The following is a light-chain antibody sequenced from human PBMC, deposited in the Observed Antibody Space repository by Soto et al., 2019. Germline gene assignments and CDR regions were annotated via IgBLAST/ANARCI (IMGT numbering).Light chain of an antibody. V-gene: IGKV3-20*01. CDR2: GTS. Sequence: EIVLTQSPDTLSLPPGERATLSCRAGQSISGTFLNWYQQKPGQAPRLLIYGTSTRATGVPDRFSGSGSVTDFTLTISSLEPEDFAVYYCQAYGNSPRYTFGRGTKVDIK. CDR1: QSISGTF. CDR3: QAYGNSPRYT. J-gene: IGKJ2*01.